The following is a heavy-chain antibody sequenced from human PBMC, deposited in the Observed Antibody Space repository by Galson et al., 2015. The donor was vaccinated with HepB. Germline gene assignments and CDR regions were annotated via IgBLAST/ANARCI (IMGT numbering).Heavy chain of an antibody. Sequence: SLRLSCAASGFTFSSYWMSWVRQAPGKGLEWVANIKQDGSEKYYVDSVKGRFTISRDNAKTSLYLQMNRLRAEDTAVYYCAKDVRITIFGVVMHYGMDVWGQGTTVTVSS. CDR1: GFTFSSYW. J-gene: IGHJ6*02. CDR3: AKDVRITIFGVVMHYGMDV. D-gene: IGHD3-3*01. CDR2: IKQDGSEK. V-gene: IGHV3-7*03.